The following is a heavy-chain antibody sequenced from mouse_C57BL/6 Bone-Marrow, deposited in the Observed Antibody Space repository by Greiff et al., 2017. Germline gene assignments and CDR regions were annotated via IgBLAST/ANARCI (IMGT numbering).Heavy chain of an antibody. V-gene: IGHV1-81*01. CDR1: GYTFTSYG. CDR2: IYPRSGNT. J-gene: IGHJ3*01. CDR3: ARWARYYGFAY. D-gene: IGHD1-1*01. Sequence: VQLQQSGAELARPGASVKLSCKASGYTFTSYGISWVKQRTGQGLEWIGEIYPRSGNTYYNEKFKGKATLTADKSSSTAYMELRRLTSEDSAVYVCARWARYYGFAYWGQGTLVTVSA.